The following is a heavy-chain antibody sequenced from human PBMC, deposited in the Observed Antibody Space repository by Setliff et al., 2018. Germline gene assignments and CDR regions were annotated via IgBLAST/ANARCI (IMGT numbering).Heavy chain of an antibody. V-gene: IGHV3-23*01. CDR2: VSVSGDNT. J-gene: IGHJ4*02. CDR1: GITFTSYA. CDR3: AGQGRIVGSGLIPGIGQ. Sequence: PGGSLRLSCAASGITFTSYAMSWVRQAPGKGLEWVSTVSVSGDNTYYTDSVKGRFTTSRDNSKNTVSLQQSSLRAEDTAIYFYAGQGRIVGSGLIPGIGQWGQGTMVTVSS. D-gene: IGHD3-10*01.